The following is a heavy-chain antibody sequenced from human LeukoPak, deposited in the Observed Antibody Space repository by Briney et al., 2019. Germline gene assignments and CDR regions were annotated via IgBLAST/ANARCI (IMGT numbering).Heavy chain of an antibody. CDR2: IYYSGST. CDR1: GGSISSGDYY. V-gene: IGHV4-30-4*01. D-gene: IGHD3-22*01. J-gene: IGHJ3*02. CDR3: ARVLGYYYDSSGSWAFDI. Sequence: PQTVSLTCTVSGGSISSGDYYWSWIRQPPGKGLEWIGYIYYSGSTYYNPSLKSRVTISVDTSKNQFSLKLSSVTAADTAVYYCARVLGYYYDSSGSWAFDIWGQGTMVTVSS.